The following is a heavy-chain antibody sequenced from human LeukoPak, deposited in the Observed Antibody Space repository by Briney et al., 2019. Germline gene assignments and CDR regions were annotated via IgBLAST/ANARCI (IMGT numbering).Heavy chain of an antibody. CDR3: AGLRIVVVPAAMDDY. CDR2: IYYSGST. CDR1: GGSISSSSYY. Sequence: PSETLSLTCTVSGGSISSSSYYWGWIRQPPGKGLEWIGSIYYSGSTYYNPSLKSRVTISVDTSKNQFSLKLSSVTAADTAVYYCAGLRIVVVPAAMDDYWGQGTLVTVSS. V-gene: IGHV4-39*01. J-gene: IGHJ4*02. D-gene: IGHD2-2*01.